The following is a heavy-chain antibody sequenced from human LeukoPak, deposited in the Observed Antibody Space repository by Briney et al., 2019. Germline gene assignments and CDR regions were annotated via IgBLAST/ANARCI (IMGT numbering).Heavy chain of an antibody. CDR2: IYHSGST. V-gene: IGHV4-4*02. Sequence: KTSGTLSLTCAVSGGSISSSNWWSWVRQPPGKGLEWIGEIYHSGSTNYNPSLKSRVTISVDKSKNQFSLKLSSVTAADTAVYYCARDQEYSYGHFDYWGQGTLVTVSS. J-gene: IGHJ4*02. D-gene: IGHD5-18*01. CDR3: ARDQEYSYGHFDY. CDR1: GGSISSSNW.